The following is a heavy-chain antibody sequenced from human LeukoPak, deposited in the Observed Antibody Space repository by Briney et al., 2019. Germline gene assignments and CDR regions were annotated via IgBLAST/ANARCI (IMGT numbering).Heavy chain of an antibody. CDR3: ARYVLAAVAFFDY. D-gene: IGHD6-19*01. V-gene: IGHV3-53*01. Sequence: GGSLRLSCAASGFTVSSNYMSWVRQPPGKGLEWVSVIYSGGSTYYADSVKGRFTISRDNSKNTLYLQMNSLRAEDTAEYYCARYVLAAVAFFDYWGQGTLVTVSS. CDR2: IYSGGST. CDR1: GFTVSSNY. J-gene: IGHJ4*02.